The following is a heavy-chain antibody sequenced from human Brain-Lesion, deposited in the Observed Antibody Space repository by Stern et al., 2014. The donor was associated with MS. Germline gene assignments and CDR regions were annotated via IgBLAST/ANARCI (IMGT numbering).Heavy chain of an antibody. D-gene: IGHD7-27*01. CDR2: IIPMTGEA. CDR1: GGLFRSDA. CDR3: ARHWGTDL. V-gene: IGHV1-69*01. Sequence: QMQLVQSGAEVRKPGSSVKVSCKASGGLFRSDAISWVRQAPGQGLEWLGGIIPMTGEAHYAQKFLERVTIPADESTTTTYMDLNSLTSEDTALYYCARHWGTDLWGQGTLLTVSS. J-gene: IGHJ5*02.